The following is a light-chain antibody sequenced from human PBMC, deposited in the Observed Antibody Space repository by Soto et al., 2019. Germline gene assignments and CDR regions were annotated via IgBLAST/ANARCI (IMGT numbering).Light chain of an antibody. V-gene: IGKV1-27*01. J-gene: IGKJ4*01. CDR3: HKYNHAPT. CDR2: ATS. CDR1: QASSSY. Sequence: DIQLTQSPSSLSASVGDRVTITCRASQASSSYLAWYQQKPGKVPELLVYATSTLQSGAQSRFSGSGSGTDFPLTISSLQPEDVATYYCHKYNHAPTFGGGTKVEIK.